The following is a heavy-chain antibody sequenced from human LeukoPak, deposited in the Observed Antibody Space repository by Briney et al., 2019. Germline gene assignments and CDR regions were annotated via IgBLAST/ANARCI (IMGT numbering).Heavy chain of an antibody. J-gene: IGHJ4*02. D-gene: IGHD3-16*01. CDR2: ISGSGGST. V-gene: IGHV3-23*01. Sequence: PGGSLRLSCAASGFTFSNYAMSWVRQAPGKGLEWVSAISGSGGSTYYADSVKGRFTISRDNSKNTLYLQMNSLRAEDTAVYYCAKGLYDYVWGGLDYWGQGTLVTVSS. CDR3: AKGLYDYVWGGLDY. CDR1: GFTFSNYA.